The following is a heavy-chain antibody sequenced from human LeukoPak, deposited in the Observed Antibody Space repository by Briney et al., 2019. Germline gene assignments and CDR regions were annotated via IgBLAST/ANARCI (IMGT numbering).Heavy chain of an antibody. CDR2: ISYDGSNK. J-gene: IGHJ5*02. V-gene: IGHV3-30-3*01. Sequence: GGSLGLSCAASGFTFSSYAMHWVRQAPGKGLEWVAVISYDGSNKYYADSVKGRFTISRDNSKNTLYLQMNSLRAEDTAVYYCARPGLRVLESCWFDPWGQGTLVTVSS. CDR3: ARPGLRVLESCWFDP. CDR1: GFTFSSYA. D-gene: IGHD3-3*01.